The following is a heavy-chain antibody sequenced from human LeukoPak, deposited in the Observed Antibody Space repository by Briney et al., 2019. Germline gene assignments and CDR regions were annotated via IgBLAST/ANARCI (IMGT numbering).Heavy chain of an antibody. D-gene: IGHD4-17*01. J-gene: IGHJ6*02. CDR2: ISYDGTKK. CDR1: GFTFSSYG. Sequence: QTGGSLRLSCAASGFTFSSYGMHWVRQAPGKGLAWVAVISYDGTKKYYADSVKGRFTISRDNSKNTLYLQMNSLRAEDTAVYYCAKDLRGFLYGDYDYYYYGMDVWGQGTTVTVSS. CDR3: AKDLRGFLYGDYDYYYYGMDV. V-gene: IGHV3-30*18.